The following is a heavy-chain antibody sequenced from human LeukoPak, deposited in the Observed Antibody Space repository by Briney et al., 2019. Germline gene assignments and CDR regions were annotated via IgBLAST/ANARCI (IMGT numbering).Heavy chain of an antibody. CDR3: ASSGYSSRGGYYYYYYMDV. J-gene: IGHJ6*03. CDR1: GGSISSGSYY. Sequence: TSETLSLTCTVSGGSISSGSYYWSWIRQPAGKGLEWIGRIYTSGSTNYNPSLKSRVTMSVDTSKNQFSLKLSSVTAADTAVYYCASSGYSSRGGYYYYYYMDVWGKGTTVTVSS. D-gene: IGHD6-13*01. CDR2: IYTSGST. V-gene: IGHV4-61*02.